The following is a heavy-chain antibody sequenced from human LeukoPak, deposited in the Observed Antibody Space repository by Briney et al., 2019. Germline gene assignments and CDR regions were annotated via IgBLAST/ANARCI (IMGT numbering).Heavy chain of an antibody. J-gene: IGHJ4*02. CDR3: ARDLHWGASDF. CDR1: GVTFDNSW. V-gene: IGHV3-74*01. Sequence: PGGSLRLFCAASGVTFDNSWMHWFRHAPGQGLVWVSRINPNGRNTDYADSVRGRFTISRDNAKNTLYLQMNSLRPEDTAVYYCARDLHWGASDFWGQGTLVTVSS. CDR2: INPNGRNT. D-gene: IGHD7-27*01.